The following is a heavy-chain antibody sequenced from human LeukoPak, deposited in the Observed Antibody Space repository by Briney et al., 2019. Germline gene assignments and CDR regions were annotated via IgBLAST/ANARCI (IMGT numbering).Heavy chain of an antibody. CDR2: FDPEDGET. Sequence: ASVKVSCKVSGYTLTELSMHWVRQAPGKGLEWMGGFDPEDGETIYAQKFQGRVTMTEDTSTGTAYMELSSLRSEDTAVYYCATVQYSSSRHWFDPWGQGTLVTVSS. J-gene: IGHJ5*02. CDR3: ATVQYSSSRHWFDP. CDR1: GYTLTELS. V-gene: IGHV1-24*01. D-gene: IGHD6-13*01.